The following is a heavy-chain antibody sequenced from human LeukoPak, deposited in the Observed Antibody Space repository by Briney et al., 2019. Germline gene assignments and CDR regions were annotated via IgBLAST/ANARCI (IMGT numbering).Heavy chain of an antibody. D-gene: IGHD7-27*01. CDR3: ASGDFDADY. Sequence: GRSLRLSCAASGFTFSSYGMDWVRQAPGKGLEWVAVISYDGSYKYYADSVKGRFTISRDNSKNTLYLQMNSLRAEDTAVYYCASGDFDADYWGQGTLVTVSS. V-gene: IGHV3-30*03. CDR1: GFTFSSYG. CDR2: ISYDGSYK. J-gene: IGHJ4*02.